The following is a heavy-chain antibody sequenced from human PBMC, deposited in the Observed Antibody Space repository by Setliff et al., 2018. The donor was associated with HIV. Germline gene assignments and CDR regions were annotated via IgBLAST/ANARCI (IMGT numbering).Heavy chain of an antibody. J-gene: IGHJ6*02. Sequence: GESLKISCKGSGYSFTSYWIGWVRQMPGKGPEWMGIIYPGDSDTRYSPSFQGQVTISADKSISTAYLQWSSLKASDTAMYYCARQSAAAGTWSYYYYYGMDVWGQGTTVTVSS. D-gene: IGHD6-13*01. CDR1: GYSFTSYW. CDR3: ARQSAAAGTWSYYYYYGMDV. V-gene: IGHV5-51*01. CDR2: IYPGDSDT.